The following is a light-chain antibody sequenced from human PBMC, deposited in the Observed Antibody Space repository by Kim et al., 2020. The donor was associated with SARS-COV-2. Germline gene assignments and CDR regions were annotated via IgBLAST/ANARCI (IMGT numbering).Light chain of an antibody. Sequence: GQSVTISCSGSSANIGDKTVNWYPQLPGTAPKLLIYSGNQRPSGVPDRFSGSKSGTSASLAISGLQSADEADYYCAAWDDSLNGHVFGTGTKVTVL. CDR1: SANIGDKT. CDR3: AAWDDSLNGHV. J-gene: IGLJ1*01. V-gene: IGLV1-44*01. CDR2: SGN.